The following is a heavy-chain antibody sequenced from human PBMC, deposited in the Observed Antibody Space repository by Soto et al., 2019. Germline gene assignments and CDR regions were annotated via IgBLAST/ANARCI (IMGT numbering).Heavy chain of an antibody. CDR3: ARTTTVTHYGMDV. CDR2: ISSSGSTI. D-gene: IGHD4-4*01. Sequence: GGSLRLSCAASGFTFSSYEMNWVRQAPGKGLEWVSYISSSGSTIYYADSVKGRFTITRDNAKNSLYLQMNSLRAEDTAVYYCARTTTVTHYGMDVWGQGTTVTFS. CDR1: GFTFSSYE. V-gene: IGHV3-48*03. J-gene: IGHJ6*02.